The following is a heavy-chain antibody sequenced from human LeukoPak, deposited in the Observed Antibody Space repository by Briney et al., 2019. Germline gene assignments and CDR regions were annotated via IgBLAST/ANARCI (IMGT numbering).Heavy chain of an antibody. J-gene: IGHJ5*02. D-gene: IGHD6-19*01. CDR1: GGSFIGYY. CDR3: ARIKSVRYTSSWSNWFDP. V-gene: IGHV4-34*01. CDR2: INHSGST. Sequence: EALSLTCAVYGGSFIGYYWSWIRQPPGKGLEWIGEINHSGSTNYNPSLKGRVTMSVDKFNNQLSLELTSVTAADTAVYYCARIKSVRYTSSWSNWFDPWGQGTLVTVSS.